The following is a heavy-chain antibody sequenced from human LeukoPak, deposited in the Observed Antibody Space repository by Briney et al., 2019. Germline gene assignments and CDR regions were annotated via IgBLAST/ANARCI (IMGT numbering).Heavy chain of an antibody. CDR2: ISNTGGST. CDR3: AKAPGYYYYYGMDV. CDR1: GFTFNSYA. Sequence: GGSLRLSCAASGFTFNSYAMSWVRQAPGKGLEWVSSISNTGGSTYDADSMKGRFTISRDNSENTLYLQMNSLRAEDTAVYYCAKAPGYYYYYGMDVWGHGTTVTVSS. J-gene: IGHJ6*02. V-gene: IGHV3-23*01.